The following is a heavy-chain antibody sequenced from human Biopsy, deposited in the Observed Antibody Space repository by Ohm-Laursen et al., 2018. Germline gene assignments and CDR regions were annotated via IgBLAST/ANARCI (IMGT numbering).Heavy chain of an antibody. V-gene: IGHV1-18*01. CDR1: GYNFNSYG. CDR2: ISGYNGNT. D-gene: IGHD3-3*01. J-gene: IGHJ4*02. Sequence: SVKVSCKASGYNFNSYGISWVRQAPGQGLEWMGRISGYNGNTLYAQKFQHRVTMTTDTSTSTAYMELRSLTSDDTAAYYCARISITRLLDYWGQGTLVTVSS. CDR3: ARISITRLLDY.